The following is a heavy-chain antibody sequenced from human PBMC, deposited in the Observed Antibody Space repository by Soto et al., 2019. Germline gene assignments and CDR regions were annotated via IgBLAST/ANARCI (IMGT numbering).Heavy chain of an antibody. Sequence: QVQLVESGGGVVQPGRSLRLSCAASGFTFSSYGMHWVRQAPGKGLEWVAVISYDGSNKYYADSVKGRFTISRDNSKNTLYLQMTSLRAEDTAVYYCAKDAHSSGYYPFDYWGQGTLVTVSS. V-gene: IGHV3-30*18. D-gene: IGHD3-22*01. CDR3: AKDAHSSGYYPFDY. CDR2: ISYDGSNK. J-gene: IGHJ4*02. CDR1: GFTFSSYG.